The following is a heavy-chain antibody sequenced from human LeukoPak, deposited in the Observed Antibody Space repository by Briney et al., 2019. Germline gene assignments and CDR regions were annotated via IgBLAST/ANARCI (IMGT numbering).Heavy chain of an antibody. CDR2: IRSKANSYAT. V-gene: IGHV3-73*01. D-gene: IGHD6-19*01. CDR1: GFTFSGST. J-gene: IGHJ4*02. CDR3: ATTRPYGTTWAGAFED. Sequence: PGGSLRLSCAASGFTFSGSTMHWVRQASGKGLEWVSRIRSKANSYATAYAASVKGRFITSRDTSKNTLLLQMNSLRAEDTAVYYCATTRPYGTTWAGAFEDWGQGTPVTVSS.